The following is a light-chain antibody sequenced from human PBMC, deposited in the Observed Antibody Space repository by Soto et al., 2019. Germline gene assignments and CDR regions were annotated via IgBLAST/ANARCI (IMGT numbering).Light chain of an antibody. CDR3: QQRTNWPRGT. CDR1: QSVRNF. Sequence: EVVLTQSPATLSLSPGERATLSCRASQSVRNFLAWYQQKPGQAPRLLIYEASNRAAGGPARFSGSGSGTDFTLTISSLEPEDFGVYYCQQRTNWPRGTFGQGTNLEI. V-gene: IGKV3-11*01. J-gene: IGKJ2*02. CDR2: EAS.